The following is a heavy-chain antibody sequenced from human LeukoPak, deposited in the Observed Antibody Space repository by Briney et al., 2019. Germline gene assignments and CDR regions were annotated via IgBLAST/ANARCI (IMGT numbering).Heavy chain of an antibody. V-gene: IGHV3-53*01. CDR2: TYSDGST. Sequence: GGSLRLSCAASGFTVSSNYMSWVRQAPGKGLEWVPITYSDGSTNYADSVKGRFTISRDNSKNTLSLQMNSLRAEDTAVYYCARKNHLFNAAFDIWGQGTVVTVSS. J-gene: IGHJ3*02. CDR3: ARKNHLFNAAFDI. D-gene: IGHD1-14*01. CDR1: GFTVSSNY.